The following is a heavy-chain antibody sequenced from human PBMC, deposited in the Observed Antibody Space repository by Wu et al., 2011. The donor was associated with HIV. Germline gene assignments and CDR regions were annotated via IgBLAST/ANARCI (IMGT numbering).Heavy chain of an antibody. V-gene: IGHV1-69-2*01. J-gene: IGHJ4*02. D-gene: IGHD4-23*01. CDR1: GYTFSDYY. CDR3: VRDLGGNEEY. CDR2: INPEDGDT. Sequence: EAQLVQSGAEVKKPGAAVKISCKVSGYTFSDYYMHWVKQAPGGGLEWMGLINPEDGDTLYAEKFQGRVTITADTSIDTTHLELSGLTSEDTAVYYCVRDLGGNEEYWGQGTLVTVSS.